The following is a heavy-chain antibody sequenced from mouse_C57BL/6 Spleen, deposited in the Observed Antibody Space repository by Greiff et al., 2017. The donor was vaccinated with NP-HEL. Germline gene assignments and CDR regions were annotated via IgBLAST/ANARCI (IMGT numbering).Heavy chain of an antibody. CDR1: GFTFSSYT. CDR2: ISGGGGNT. J-gene: IGHJ2*01. D-gene: IGHD1-1*01. CDR3: ARQDYGSSSLYFDY. Sequence: EVQLVESGGGLVKPGGSLKLSCAASGFTFSSYTMSWVRQTPEKRLEWVATISGGGGNTYYPDSVKGRFTISRDNAKNTLYLQMSSLRSEDTALYYCARQDYGSSSLYFDYWGQGTTLTVSS. V-gene: IGHV5-9*01.